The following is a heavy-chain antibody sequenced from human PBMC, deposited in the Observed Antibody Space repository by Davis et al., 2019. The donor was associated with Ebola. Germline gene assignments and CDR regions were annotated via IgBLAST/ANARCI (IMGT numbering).Heavy chain of an antibody. D-gene: IGHD2-2*01. Sequence: SETLSLTCTVSGGSIISSTSHYWGWVRQPSGKGLVWIGSMYYSGRTYYNPSLTRRVTISVDTSKNQVSLKLESVTAADTADYHCARERGSTSHFDNWGPGTLVTVSS. CDR3: ARERGSTSHFDN. V-gene: IGHV4-39*02. J-gene: IGHJ4*02. CDR1: GGSIISSTSHY. CDR2: MYYSGRT.